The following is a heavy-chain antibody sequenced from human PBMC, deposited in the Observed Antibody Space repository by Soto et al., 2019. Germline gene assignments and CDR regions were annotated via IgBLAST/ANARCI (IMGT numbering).Heavy chain of an antibody. CDR1: GGSISSYY. D-gene: IGHD6-6*01. J-gene: IGHJ4*02. V-gene: IGHV4-59*08. CDR3: ARLDEYSSSTFDY. CDR2: IYYSGST. Sequence: SETLSLTCTVSGGSISSYYWSWIRQPPGKGLEWIGYIYYSGSTNYNPSLKSRVTISVDTSKNQFSLKLSSVTAADTAVYYCARLDEYSSSTFDYWGQGTLVTVSS.